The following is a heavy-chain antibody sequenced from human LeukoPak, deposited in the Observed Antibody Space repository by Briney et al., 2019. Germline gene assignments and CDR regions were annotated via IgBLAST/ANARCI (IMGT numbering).Heavy chain of an antibody. V-gene: IGHV3-74*01. CDR1: GFTFSAYA. J-gene: IGHJ4*02. Sequence: GGSLRLSCEASGFTFSAYAMTWVRQAPGKGLECVSHINNDDSSASYADSVKGRFTISRDNAKNTLYLQMNSLRAEDTAMYYCTRLIITALGVSDYWGRGTLVTVSS. CDR2: INNDDSSA. D-gene: IGHD3-22*01. CDR3: TRLIITALGVSDY.